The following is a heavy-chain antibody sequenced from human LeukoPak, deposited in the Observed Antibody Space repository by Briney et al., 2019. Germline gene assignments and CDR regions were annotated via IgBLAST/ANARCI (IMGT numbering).Heavy chain of an antibody. Sequence: PSETLSLTCTVSGGSISSYYWSWIRQPPGNGLEWIGYIYYSGRTNYNPSLKSRVTISVDTSKNQFSLKLSSVTAADTAVYYCARGRTSYCSGGSCYSGYYYYGMDVWGQGTTVTVSS. CDR2: IYYSGRT. CDR3: ARGRTSYCSGGSCYSGYYYYGMDV. D-gene: IGHD2-15*01. V-gene: IGHV4-59*01. CDR1: GGSISSYY. J-gene: IGHJ6*02.